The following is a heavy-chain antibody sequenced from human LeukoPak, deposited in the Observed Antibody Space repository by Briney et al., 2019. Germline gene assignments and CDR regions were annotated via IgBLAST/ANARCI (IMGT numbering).Heavy chain of an antibody. CDR1: GFAFSSYW. V-gene: IGHV3-7*03. CDR3: ARSPGGYCSGGSCYSENWFDP. J-gene: IGHJ5*02. CDR2: IKQDGSEK. D-gene: IGHD2-15*01. Sequence: GGSLRLSCAASGFAFSSYWMSWVRQAPGKGLEWVANIKQDGSEKYYVDSVKGRFTISRDNAKNSLYLQMNSLRAEDTAVYYCARSPGGYCSGGSCYSENWFDPWGQGTLVTVSS.